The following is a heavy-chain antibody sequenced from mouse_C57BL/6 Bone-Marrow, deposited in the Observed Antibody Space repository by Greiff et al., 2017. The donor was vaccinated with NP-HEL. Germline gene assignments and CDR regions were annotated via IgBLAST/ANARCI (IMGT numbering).Heavy chain of an antibody. CDR1: GYAFSSSW. CDR3: ARNGYDGYFDY. CDR2: IYPGDGDT. Sequence: QVQLQQSGPELVKPGASVKISCKASGYAFSSSWMNWVKQRPGKGLEWIGRIYPGDGDTNYNGKFKGKATLTADTSSSTAYMQLSSLTSEDSAVYFCARNGYDGYFDYWGQGTTLTVSS. D-gene: IGHD2-2*01. J-gene: IGHJ2*01. V-gene: IGHV1-82*01.